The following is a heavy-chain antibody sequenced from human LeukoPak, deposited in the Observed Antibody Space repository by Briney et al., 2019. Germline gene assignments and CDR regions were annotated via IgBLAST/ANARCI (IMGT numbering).Heavy chain of an antibody. Sequence: SGTLSLTCAVSGGSISSSNWWSWVRQPPGKGLEWIGEIYHSGSTYYNPSLKSRVTISVDTSKNQFSLKLSSVTAADTAVYYCARSLGSSWYVYYYYYMDVWGKGTTVTVSS. V-gene: IGHV4-4*02. CDR3: ARSLGSSWYVYYYYYMDV. CDR1: GGSISSSNW. CDR2: IYHSGST. J-gene: IGHJ6*03. D-gene: IGHD6-13*01.